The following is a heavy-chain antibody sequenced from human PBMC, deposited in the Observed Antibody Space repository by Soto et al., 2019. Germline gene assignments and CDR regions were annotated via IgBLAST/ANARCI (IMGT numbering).Heavy chain of an antibody. CDR3: ARPNCSGGSCYPEFDY. CDR1: GFTFSSYG. J-gene: IGHJ4*02. V-gene: IGHV3-33*01. D-gene: IGHD2-15*01. CDR2: IWYDGSNK. Sequence: GGSLRLSCAASGFTFSSYGMHWVRQAPGKGLEWVAVIWYDGSNKYYADSVKGRFTISRDNSKNTLYLQMNFLRAEDTAVYYCARPNCSGGSCYPEFDYWGQGTLVTVSS.